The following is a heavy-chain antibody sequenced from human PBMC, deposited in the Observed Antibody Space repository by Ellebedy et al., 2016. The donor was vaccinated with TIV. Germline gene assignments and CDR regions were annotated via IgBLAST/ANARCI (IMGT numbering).Heavy chain of an antibody. CDR2: IAVYNGHT. CDR1: SYTFTRYG. J-gene: IGHJ2*01. Sequence: ASVKVSXKVSSYTFTRYGMSWVRQAPGQGLEWMGWIAVYNGHTKYAQKFQDRVVMTTETATSTVYMELRNLRSDDTAVYYCARSRLGGGHWYFDFWGRGTLVTVSS. V-gene: IGHV1-18*01. D-gene: IGHD3-10*01. CDR3: ARSRLGGGHWYFDF.